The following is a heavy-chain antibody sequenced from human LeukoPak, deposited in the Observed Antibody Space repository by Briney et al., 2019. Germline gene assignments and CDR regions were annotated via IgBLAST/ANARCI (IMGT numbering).Heavy chain of an antibody. D-gene: IGHD6-13*01. CDR2: ISSSSSYI. Sequence: GGSLRLSCAASGFTFSSYSMNWVRQAPGKGLEWVSSISSSSSYIYYADSVKGRFTISRDNAKNSLYLQMNSLRAEDAAVYYCARSAAAVHYYYYYMDVWGKGTTVTVSS. CDR1: GFTFSSYS. J-gene: IGHJ6*03. V-gene: IGHV3-21*01. CDR3: ARSAAAVHYYYYYMDV.